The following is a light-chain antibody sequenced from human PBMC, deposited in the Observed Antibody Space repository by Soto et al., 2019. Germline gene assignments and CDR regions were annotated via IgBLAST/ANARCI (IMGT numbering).Light chain of an antibody. Sequence: QSVLTQSPSASGTPGQRVTISCSGSSSNIGTNTVNWYQQLPGTAPKLLIYGDNQRPSGVPDRSSGSKSGTSASLAISGLQSEDEADYYCAAWDDSLNGYVFAAGTKVTVL. CDR3: AAWDDSLNGYV. V-gene: IGLV1-44*01. CDR2: GDN. J-gene: IGLJ1*01. CDR1: SSNIGTNT.